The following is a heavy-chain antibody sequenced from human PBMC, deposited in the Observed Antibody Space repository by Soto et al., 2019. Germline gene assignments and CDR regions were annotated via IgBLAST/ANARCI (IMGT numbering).Heavy chain of an antibody. J-gene: IGHJ4*02. V-gene: IGHV4-30-4*01. Sequence: QVQLRESGPGLVKPSQTLSLTCSVSGGSVSSGDYYWSWIRQSPGKGLEWSAYFSHSGNTYYSPSLKSRVTVSFNMSKKQFSLRLSSVTAADTATYYCAVNGGNYNFDNWGQGTLVTVSS. D-gene: IGHD1-26*01. CDR3: AVNGGNYNFDN. CDR2: FSHSGNT. CDR1: GGSVSSGDYY.